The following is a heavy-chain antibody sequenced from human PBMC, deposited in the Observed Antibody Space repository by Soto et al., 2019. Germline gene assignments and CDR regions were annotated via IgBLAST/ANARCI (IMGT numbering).Heavy chain of an antibody. CDR1: GYSFTSYW. CDR3: ARHISAGTFLWWFDP. CDR2: IDPSDSYT. J-gene: IGHJ5*02. D-gene: IGHD6-13*01. Sequence: PGESLKISCKGSGYSFTSYWISWVRQMPGKGLEWMGRIDPSDSYTNYSPSFQGHVTISADKSISTPYLQWSSLKASDTAMYYCARHISAGTFLWWFDPWGQGTLVTVSS. V-gene: IGHV5-10-1*01.